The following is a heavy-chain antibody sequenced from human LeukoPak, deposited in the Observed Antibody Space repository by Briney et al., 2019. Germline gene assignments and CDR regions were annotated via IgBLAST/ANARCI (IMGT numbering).Heavy chain of an antibody. CDR1: GVTFSNAW. V-gene: IGHV3-15*01. Sequence: GGSLRLSCAASGVTFSNAWMSWVRQAPWKWRECGCRINYKSYGGTADYAAPVKGRFNISRDDSKDTLYLQMNSLKTEDTGVYYCSTDHRTIYGVVFPDYWGQGTLVTVSS. CDR3: STDHRTIYGVVFPDY. CDR2: INYKSYGGTA. D-gene: IGHD3-3*01. J-gene: IGHJ4*02.